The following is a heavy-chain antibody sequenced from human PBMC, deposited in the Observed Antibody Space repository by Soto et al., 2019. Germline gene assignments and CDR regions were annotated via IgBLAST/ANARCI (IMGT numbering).Heavy chain of an antibody. D-gene: IGHD2-21*01. CDR2: IYYSGST. Sequence: SETLSLTCTVSGDSISSYYWSWIRQPPWKGLEWIGYIYYSGSTNYNPSLKSRVTISVDTSKNQFSLKLSSVTAADTAVYYCARHITNNVGYYYGMDVWGQGPTVTVSS. CDR3: ARHITNNVGYYYGMDV. CDR1: GDSISSYY. V-gene: IGHV4-59*08. J-gene: IGHJ6*02.